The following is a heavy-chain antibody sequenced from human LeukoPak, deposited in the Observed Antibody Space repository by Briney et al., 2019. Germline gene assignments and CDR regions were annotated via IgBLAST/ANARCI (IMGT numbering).Heavy chain of an antibody. CDR1: GYTFTGYF. CDR2: INPNSGVT. J-gene: IGHJ4*02. Sequence: GASVKVSCKASGYTFTGYFMHWVRQAPGQGLEWMGWINPNSGVTNYAQKLQGRVTMTTDTSTSTAYMELRSLRSDDTAVYYCARDKVVAGRTNYFDYWGQGTLVTVSS. D-gene: IGHD6-19*01. CDR3: ARDKVVAGRTNYFDY. V-gene: IGHV1-2*02.